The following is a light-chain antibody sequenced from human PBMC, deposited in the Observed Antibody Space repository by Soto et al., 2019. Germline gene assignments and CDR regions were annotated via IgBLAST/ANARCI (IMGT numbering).Light chain of an antibody. CDR2: AAS. J-gene: IGKJ2*01. V-gene: IGKV1-39*01. CDR1: QSITNY. CDR3: QQSDSYPYT. Sequence: DIQMTQSPSSLSVSVGDRITITCRASQSITNYLNWYQQKPGKAPKLLVYAASSLQSGVPPRFSGNGSGTDFTLTITSLQPADFASDYCQQSDSYPYTFGQGTKLEIK.